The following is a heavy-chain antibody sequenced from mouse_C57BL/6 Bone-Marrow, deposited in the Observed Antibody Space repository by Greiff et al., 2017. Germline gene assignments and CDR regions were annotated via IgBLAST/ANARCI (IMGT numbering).Heavy chain of an antibody. CDR2: ISNGGGST. CDR1: GFTFSDYY. V-gene: IGHV5-12*01. CDR3: ARQRTCYSDWYFDV. J-gene: IGHJ1*03. Sequence: EVQLVESGGGLVQPGGSLTLSCAASGFTFSDYYMYWVRQTPEKRLEWVAYISNGGGSTYYPDTVKGRFTISRDNAKNTLYLQMSRLKSEDTAMYYCARQRTCYSDWYFDVWGTGTTVTVSS. D-gene: IGHD2-12*01.